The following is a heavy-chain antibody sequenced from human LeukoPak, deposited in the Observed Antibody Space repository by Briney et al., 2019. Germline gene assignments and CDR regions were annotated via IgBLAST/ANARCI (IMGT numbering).Heavy chain of an antibody. CDR3: APAVLYSGSYYGY. V-gene: IGHV3-23*01. CDR1: GFTFSSYA. Sequence: PGGSLRLSCAASGFTFSSYAMSWVRQAPGKGLEWVSAISGSGGSTYYADSVKGRFTISRDNSKNTLYLQMNSLRAEDTAVYYCAPAVLYSGSYYGYWGQGTLVTVSS. CDR2: ISGSGGST. D-gene: IGHD1-26*01. J-gene: IGHJ4*02.